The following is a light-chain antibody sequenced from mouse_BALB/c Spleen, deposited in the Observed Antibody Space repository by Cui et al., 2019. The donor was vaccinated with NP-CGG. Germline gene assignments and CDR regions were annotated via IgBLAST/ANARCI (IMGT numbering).Light chain of an antibody. CDR3: ALWYSNHWV. CDR1: TGAVTTINY. V-gene: IGLV1*01. Sequence: QAFVTQKSALPTSPGETVTLTCRSSTGAVTTINYANWVQEKPDHLFTGLIGGTNNRAPGVPARFSGSLIGDKAALTITGAQTEDEAIYFCALWYSNHWVFGGGTKLTVL. CDR2: GTN. J-gene: IGLJ1*01.